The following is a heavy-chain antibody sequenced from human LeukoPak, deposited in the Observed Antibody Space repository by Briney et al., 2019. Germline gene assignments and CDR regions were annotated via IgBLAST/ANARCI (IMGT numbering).Heavy chain of an antibody. Sequence: GGSLRLSCSVSGFTFSTYVMHWVRQAPGKGLEYVSAISSNGDNTYYADSVKGRFTISRDGSKNTLYLQMSSLRADDTAVYYCVRGTGYWGQGTLVTVSS. CDR1: GFTFSTYV. V-gene: IGHV3-64D*06. CDR2: ISSNGDNT. CDR3: VRGTGY. J-gene: IGHJ4*02.